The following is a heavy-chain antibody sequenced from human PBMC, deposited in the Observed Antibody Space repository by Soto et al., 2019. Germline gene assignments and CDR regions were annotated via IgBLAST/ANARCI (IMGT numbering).Heavy chain of an antibody. CDR3: ARGPLVVLNYFES. J-gene: IGHJ4*02. Sequence: QVQLVQSGTEVKKPGSSVKVSCKASGGTFRTYPINWVRQAPGQGLEWMGSIFPLTDIPDYAQNFQARLTISADKSTSTAYMELSSLTSYDTAMYFCARGPLVVLNYFESWGQGTLVTVSS. CDR1: GGTFRTYP. CDR2: IFPLTDIP. D-gene: IGHD2-15*01. V-gene: IGHV1-69*02.